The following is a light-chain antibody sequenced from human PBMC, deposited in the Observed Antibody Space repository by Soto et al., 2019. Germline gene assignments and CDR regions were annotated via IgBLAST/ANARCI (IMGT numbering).Light chain of an antibody. CDR2: EVT. Sequence: QSALTQPPSASGSPGQSVTISCTGTSSDVGGYHYVSWYQQYTGRAPKLMIYEVTKRPSGVPDRFSGSKSGNTASLPVSGLQAEDEADYYCSSYAASNNFYFVFGGGTKLTVL. J-gene: IGLJ3*02. CDR1: SSDVGGYHY. CDR3: SSYAASNNFYFV. V-gene: IGLV2-8*01.